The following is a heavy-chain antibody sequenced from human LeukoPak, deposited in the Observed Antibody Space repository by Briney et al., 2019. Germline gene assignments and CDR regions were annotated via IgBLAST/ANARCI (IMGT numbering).Heavy chain of an antibody. J-gene: IGHJ4*02. D-gene: IGHD3-22*01. CDR1: GYTFTSYA. CDR2: INTNTGNP. V-gene: IGHV7-4-1*02. Sequence: ASVKVSCKASGYTFTSYAMNWVRQAPGQGLEWMGWINTNTGNPTYAQGFTGRFVFSLDTSVSTAYLQISSLKAEDTAVYYCATDGLFLDSSGYYYYWGQGTLVTVSS. CDR3: ATDGLFLDSSGYYYY.